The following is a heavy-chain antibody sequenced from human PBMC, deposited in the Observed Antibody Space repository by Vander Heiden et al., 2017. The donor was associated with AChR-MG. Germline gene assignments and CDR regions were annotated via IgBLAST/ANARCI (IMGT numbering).Heavy chain of an antibody. J-gene: IGHJ6*03. CDR2: IYYSGST. D-gene: IGHD3-10*01. CDR3: ARGGYYYGSGIQPPHYYYMDV. CDR1: GGSISSYY. Sequence: QVQLQESGPGLVKPSATLSLTCTVSGGSISSYYWSWIRQPPGKGLEWIGYIYYSGSTNYNPSLKSRVTISVDTSKNQFSLKLSSVTAADTAVYYCARGGYYYGSGIQPPHYYYMDVWGKGTTVTVSS. V-gene: IGHV4-59*01.